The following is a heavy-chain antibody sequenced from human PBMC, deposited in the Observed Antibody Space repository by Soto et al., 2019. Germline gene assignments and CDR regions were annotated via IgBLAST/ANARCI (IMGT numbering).Heavy chain of an antibody. J-gene: IGHJ4*02. Sequence: PGGSLRLSCAASGFTFSSYAISWVRQAPGKGLERVSVISTGGVPYYADSAKGRFTISRDISKNTLFLQMSSLRVEDTAVYYCARGGTGYKQFDYWGQGTLVTVSS. V-gene: IGHV3-23*01. CDR2: ISTGGVP. CDR1: GFTFSSYA. D-gene: IGHD5-12*01. CDR3: ARGGTGYKQFDY.